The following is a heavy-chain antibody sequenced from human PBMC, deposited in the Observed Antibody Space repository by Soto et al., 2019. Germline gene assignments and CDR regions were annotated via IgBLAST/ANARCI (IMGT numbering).Heavy chain of an antibody. CDR3: AKRSSALTTRSIDY. D-gene: IGHD4-4*01. J-gene: IGHJ4*02. CDR1: GFTFSSYS. V-gene: IGHV3-21*04. Sequence: GGSLRLSCAASGFTFSSYSMNWVRQAPGKGLEWVSSISSSSSYIYYADSVKGRFTISRDNAKNSLYLQMNSLRAEDTAVYYCAKRSSALTTRSIDYWGQGTLVTVSS. CDR2: ISSSSSYI.